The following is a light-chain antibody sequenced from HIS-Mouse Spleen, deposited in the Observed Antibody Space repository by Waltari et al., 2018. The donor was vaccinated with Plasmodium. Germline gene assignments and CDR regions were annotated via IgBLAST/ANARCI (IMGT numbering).Light chain of an antibody. CDR2: LGS. J-gene: IGKJ2*01. CDR3: MQALQTPRYT. CDR1: QSPLHSNGYNY. V-gene: IGKV2-28*01. Sequence: DIVMTQSPLSLPVTPGEPASISGRSSQSPLHSNGYNYLDWYLQKPGQSPQLLIYLGSNRASGVPDRFSGSGSGTDFTLKISRVEAEDVGVYYCMQALQTPRYTFGQGTKLEIK.